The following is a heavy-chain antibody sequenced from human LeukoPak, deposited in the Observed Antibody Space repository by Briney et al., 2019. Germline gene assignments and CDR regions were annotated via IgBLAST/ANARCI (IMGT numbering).Heavy chain of an antibody. J-gene: IGHJ4*02. CDR3: ASGYVGSAPFEY. Sequence: SETLSLTCTVSGVSISSYYWSWIRQPAGKGLEWIGRIYISGSTKYNPSLKSRVTISVDKSKNQFSLKLSSVTAADTAVYYCASGYVGSAPFEYWGQGTLVTVPS. D-gene: IGHD3-22*01. CDR1: GVSISSYY. CDR2: IYISGST. V-gene: IGHV4-4*07.